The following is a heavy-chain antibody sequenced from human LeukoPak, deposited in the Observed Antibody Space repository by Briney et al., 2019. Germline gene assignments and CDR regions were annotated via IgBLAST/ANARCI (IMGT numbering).Heavy chain of an antibody. CDR1: GGSISSSSYY. Sequence: SETLSLTCTVSGGSISSSSYYWGWIRQPPGKGLEWIGSIYYSGSTYYNPSLKSRVTISVDTSKNQFSLKLSSVTAADTAVYYCARGRRGRQQDYYGSGRNYYMDVWGKGTTVTVSS. V-gene: IGHV4-39*01. CDR3: ARGRRGRQQDYYGSGRNYYMDV. D-gene: IGHD3-10*01. CDR2: IYYSGST. J-gene: IGHJ6*03.